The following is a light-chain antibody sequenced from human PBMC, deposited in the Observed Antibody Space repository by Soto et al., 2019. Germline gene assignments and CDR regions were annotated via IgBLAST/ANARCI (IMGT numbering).Light chain of an antibody. CDR2: SNN. Sequence: TQPPSGSGSPWQRVTFSRSESSSNIGSNTVNWYQQLPGTAPKLLIYSNNQRPSGVPDRFSGSKSGTSASLAISGLQSEDEADYYCAAWDDSLNGPHYVFGTGTKVT. J-gene: IGLJ1*01. CDR1: SSNIGSNT. CDR3: AAWDDSLNGPHYV. V-gene: IGLV1-44*01.